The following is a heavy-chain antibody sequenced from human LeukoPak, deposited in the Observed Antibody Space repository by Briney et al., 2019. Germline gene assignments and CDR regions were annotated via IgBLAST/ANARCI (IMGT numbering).Heavy chain of an antibody. CDR3: AKKGATTGDFDY. J-gene: IGHJ4*02. CDR1: GFTFSNFL. CDR2: ISGSGGDT. V-gene: IGHV3-23*01. D-gene: IGHD1-26*01. Sequence: LRLSCAASGFTFSNFLMTWVRQAPGKGPEWVSAISGSGGDTYYADSVKGRFTISRDNSKNTLYLQMNSLRAEDTAVYYCAKKGATTGDFDYWGQGTLVTVSS.